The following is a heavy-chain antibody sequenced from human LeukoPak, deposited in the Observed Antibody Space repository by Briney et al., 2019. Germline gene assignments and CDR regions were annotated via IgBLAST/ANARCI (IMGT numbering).Heavy chain of an antibody. CDR2: IIPIFGTA. Sequence: SVKVSCKASGYTFTSYDINWVRQAPGQGLEWMGGIIPIFGTANYAQKFQGRVTITTDESTSTAYMELSSLRSEDTAVYYCARGGIAARRGWFDPWGQGTLVTVSS. J-gene: IGHJ5*02. CDR3: ARGGIAARRGWFDP. CDR1: GYTFTSYD. V-gene: IGHV1-69*05. D-gene: IGHD6-6*01.